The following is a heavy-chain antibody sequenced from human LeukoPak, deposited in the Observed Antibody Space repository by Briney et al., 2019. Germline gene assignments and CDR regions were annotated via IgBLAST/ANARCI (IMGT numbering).Heavy chain of an antibody. CDR2: IIPIFGTA. J-gene: IGHJ4*02. Sequence: ASVKVSCKGSGGTFISYAISWVGQAAGQGGEGMGSIIPIFGTANYAQKFQGRVTITTDESTSTAYMELSSLRSEDTAVYYCARGYDTECHFDYWGQGTLVTVSS. V-gene: IGHV1-69*05. CDR1: GGTFISYA. CDR3: ARGYDTECHFDY. D-gene: IGHD3-3*01.